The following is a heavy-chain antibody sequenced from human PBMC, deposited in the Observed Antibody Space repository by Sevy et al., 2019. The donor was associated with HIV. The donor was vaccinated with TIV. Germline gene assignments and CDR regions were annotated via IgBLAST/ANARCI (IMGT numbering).Heavy chain of an antibody. J-gene: IGHJ6*02. D-gene: IGHD2-2*01. CDR1: GFTFSSYG. CDR3: AKVDVVVPVADYGMDV. V-gene: IGHV3-33*06. Sequence: GGSLRLSCAASGFTFSSYGMHWVRQAPGKGLEWVAVIWYDGSNKYYADSVKGRFTISRDNSKNTLYLQMNRLRAEDTAVYYCAKVDVVVPVADYGMDVWGQGTTVTVSS. CDR2: IWYDGSNK.